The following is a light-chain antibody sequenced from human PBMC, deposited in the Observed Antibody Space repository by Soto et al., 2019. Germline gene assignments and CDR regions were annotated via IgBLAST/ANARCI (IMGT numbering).Light chain of an antibody. Sequence: DIQMTQAPSPLPASVGDRVTITCRASQSISNWLAWHQQKPGTAPKVLIYHASNLQSGVPSRFSGSGSGTEFTLTISSLQPDDFATYYCQQYNSYSFGQGTKVDI. CDR2: HAS. CDR3: QQYNSYS. J-gene: IGKJ1*01. V-gene: IGKV1-5*01. CDR1: QSISNW.